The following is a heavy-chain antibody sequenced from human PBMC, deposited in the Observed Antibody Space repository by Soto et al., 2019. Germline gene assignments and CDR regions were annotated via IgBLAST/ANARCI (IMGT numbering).Heavy chain of an antibody. Sequence: EVQLVESGGGLVQPGESLRLSCAASGFTFSSRWMSWVRQAPGKGLEWLANIKQDGSETHYVDSVKGRFTISRDNAKNSLYLQMNSLRAEDTALYYCARGTEHCGSSACYPGSAWGQGTMVIVS. V-gene: IGHV3-7*01. CDR2: IKQDGSET. CDR3: ARGTEHCGSSACYPGSA. D-gene: IGHD2-2*01. J-gene: IGHJ3*01. CDR1: GFTFSSRW.